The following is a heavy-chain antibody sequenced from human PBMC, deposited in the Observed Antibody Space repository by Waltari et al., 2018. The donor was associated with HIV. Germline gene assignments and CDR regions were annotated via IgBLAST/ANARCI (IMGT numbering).Heavy chain of an antibody. V-gene: IGHV3-23*01. CDR2: LSGSGGST. J-gene: IGHJ6*02. Sequence: EVQLLESGGGLVQPGGSLRLSCVASGVTFRNYGITWVRQAPGKGLEWVSGLSGSGGSTPYADSVKGRFTISRDNSKDTLYLQMNTLRAEDTAVYYCAIQHNPLHNYYYGMDVWGQGTTVTVSS. D-gene: IGHD1-1*01. CDR3: AIQHNPLHNYYYGMDV. CDR1: GVTFRNYG.